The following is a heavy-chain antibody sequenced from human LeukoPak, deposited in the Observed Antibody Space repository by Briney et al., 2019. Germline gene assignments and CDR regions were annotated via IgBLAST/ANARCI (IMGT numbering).Heavy chain of an antibody. V-gene: IGHV3-53*01. CDR1: GFTVSSNY. CDR3: ARDGVPASSGFDY. Sequence: GGSLRLSCAASGFTVSSNYMSRVRQAPGKGLEWVSVIYSGGSTYYADSVKGRFTISRDNSKNTLYLQMNSLRAEDTAVYYCARDGVPASSGFDYWGQGTLVTVSS. D-gene: IGHD2-2*01. CDR2: IYSGGST. J-gene: IGHJ4*02.